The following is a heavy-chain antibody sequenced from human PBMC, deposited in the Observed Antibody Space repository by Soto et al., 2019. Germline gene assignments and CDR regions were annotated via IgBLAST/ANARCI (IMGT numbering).Heavy chain of an antibody. CDR2: IYYSGST. J-gene: IGHJ5*02. CDR1: GGSISSSSYY. V-gene: IGHV4-39*01. Sequence: SETLSLTCTVSGGSISSSSYYWGWIRQPPGKGLEWIGSIYYSGSTYYNPSLKSRVTISVDTSKNQFSLKLSSVTAADTAVYYCASHLPDLEWLLLAWFDPWGQGTLVTVSS. D-gene: IGHD3-3*01. CDR3: ASHLPDLEWLLLAWFDP.